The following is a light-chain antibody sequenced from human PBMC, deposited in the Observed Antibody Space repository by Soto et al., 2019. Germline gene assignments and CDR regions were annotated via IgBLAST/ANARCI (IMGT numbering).Light chain of an antibody. CDR3: SSYAGNNNVV. Sequence: QSVLTQPPSASGSPGQSVTISCTGTSSDVGDYKFVSWYQQHPGKAPKLLIYEVSRRPSGVPDRFSGSKSGNTASLTVSGLQVEDEADYYCSSYAGNNNVVFGGGTKLTVL. CDR1: SSDVGDYKF. CDR2: EVS. V-gene: IGLV2-8*01. J-gene: IGLJ2*01.